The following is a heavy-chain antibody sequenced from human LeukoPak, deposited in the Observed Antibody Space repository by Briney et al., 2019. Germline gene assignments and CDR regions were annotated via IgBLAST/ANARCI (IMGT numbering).Heavy chain of an antibody. CDR1: GGTFSSYA. Sequence: SVKVSCKASGGTFSSYAISWVRQAPGQGLEWMGGIIPIFGTANYAQKFQGRVTITADESTSTAHMELSSLRSEDTAVYYCASIHSSGWYRDYYYYGMDVWGKGTTVTVSS. CDR3: ASIHSSGWYRDYYYYGMDV. D-gene: IGHD6-19*01. V-gene: IGHV1-69*13. J-gene: IGHJ6*04. CDR2: IIPIFGTA.